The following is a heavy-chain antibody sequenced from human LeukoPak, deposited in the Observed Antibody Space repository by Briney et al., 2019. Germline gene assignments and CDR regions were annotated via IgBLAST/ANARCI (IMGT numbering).Heavy chain of an antibody. V-gene: IGHV5-51*01. Sequence: GESLKTSCKASGYSFTSYWIGWVRQMPGKGLEWMGIIYPGDSDSRYSPSFQGQVTISADKSISTAYLQWSSLKASDTAIYYCARLYDPLFRRIWFGGMRWFDPWGQGTLVTVSS. D-gene: IGHD3-10*01. J-gene: IGHJ5*02. CDR1: GYSFTSYW. CDR2: IYPGDSDS. CDR3: ARLYDPLFRRIWFGGMRWFDP.